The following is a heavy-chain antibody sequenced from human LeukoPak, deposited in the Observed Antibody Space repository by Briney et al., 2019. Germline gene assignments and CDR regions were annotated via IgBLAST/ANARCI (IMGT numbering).Heavy chain of an antibody. J-gene: IGHJ4*02. V-gene: IGHV3-30*02. Sequence: AGGSLRLSCAASGFIFRNHSMHWVRQAPGKGLEWVTFIWFDGSEKYYADSVRGRFTISRDNSKNTVNLQMNSLRTEDRAPYYCAKDLSSGGSFDSWGEGTLVTVSS. CDR3: AKDLSSGGSFDS. D-gene: IGHD3-22*01. CDR1: GFIFRNHS. CDR2: IWFDGSEK.